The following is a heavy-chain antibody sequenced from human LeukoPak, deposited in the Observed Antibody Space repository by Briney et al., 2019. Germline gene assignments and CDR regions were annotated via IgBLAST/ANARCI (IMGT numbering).Heavy chain of an antibody. CDR1: GFTFSSYW. D-gene: IGHD6-13*01. J-gene: IGHJ5*02. CDR2: IKQDGSEK. V-gene: IGHV3-7*01. CDR3: ARDIKLGSSWYSGWFDP. Sequence: GGSLRLSCAASGFTFSSYWISWVRQAPGKGLEWVANIKQDGSEKYYVDSVKGRFTISRDNAKNSLYLQMNSLRAEGTAVYYCARDIKLGSSWYSGWFDPWGQGTLVTVSS.